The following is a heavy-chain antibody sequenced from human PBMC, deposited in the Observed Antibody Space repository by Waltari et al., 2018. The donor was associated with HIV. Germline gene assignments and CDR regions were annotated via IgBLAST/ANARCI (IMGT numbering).Heavy chain of an antibody. J-gene: IGHJ5*02. CDR1: GGSMSSFGYS. CDR3: ATGGRLVVGLVGFDN. Sequence: QLQLQESGSRLVKPSQTLSLTCAVSGGSMSSFGYSWNWIRQPPGKGLEWIGSFYHTGISSYNPSLKSRVAISVDKSKNEFFLSLKSVTAADAAVYYCATGGRLVVGLVGFDNWGQGTPVAVSS. CDR2: FYHTGIS. D-gene: IGHD1-26*01. V-gene: IGHV4-30-2*01.